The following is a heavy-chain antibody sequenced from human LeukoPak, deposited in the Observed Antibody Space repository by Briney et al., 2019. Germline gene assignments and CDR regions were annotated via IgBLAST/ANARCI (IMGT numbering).Heavy chain of an antibody. CDR2: IYPGDSDT. Sequence: GESLKISCKGSGYIFTSYWIAWVRQMPGKGLEWMGIIYPGDSDTKYSPSFQGQVTMSADKSISTAYLQWSSLKASDTAMYYCARQGGYSGYDPDYWGQGTLVTVSS. V-gene: IGHV5-51*01. D-gene: IGHD5-12*01. CDR1: GYIFTSYW. J-gene: IGHJ4*02. CDR3: ARQGGYSGYDPDY.